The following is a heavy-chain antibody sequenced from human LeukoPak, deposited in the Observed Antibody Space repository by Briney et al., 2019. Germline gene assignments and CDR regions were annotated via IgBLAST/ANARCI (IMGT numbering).Heavy chain of an antibody. CDR1: GFTFSTFG. J-gene: IGHJ4*02. Sequence: PGGSLRLSCAASGFTFSTFGMNWVRQAPGKGLECVSSITSTSSYIYYADSVKGRFTISRDNAKNSLYLQMNSLRAEDTAVYYCAREITPSPYYFDYWGQGTLVTVSS. V-gene: IGHV3-21*01. CDR2: ITSTSSYI. CDR3: AREITPSPYYFDY.